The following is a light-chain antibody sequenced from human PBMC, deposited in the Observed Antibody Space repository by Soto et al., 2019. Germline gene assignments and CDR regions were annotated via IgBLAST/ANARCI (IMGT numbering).Light chain of an antibody. CDR3: VAWDDSLSSPI. CDR2: RSN. V-gene: IGLV1-47*01. CDR1: SSNIGKNY. Sequence: QSVLTQPPSASGTPGQRVNIACSGSSSNIGKNYVFWYQQLPGTAPKLLIYRSNQRPSGVPDRFSGSKSGTSASLAISGLRSEDEADYFCVAWDDSLSSPIFGGGTQLTVL. J-gene: IGLJ7*01.